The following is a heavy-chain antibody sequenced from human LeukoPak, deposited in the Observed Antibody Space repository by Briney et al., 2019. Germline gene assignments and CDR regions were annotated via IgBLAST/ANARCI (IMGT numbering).Heavy chain of an antibody. CDR2: IYYSGST. CDR3: ARMKGGLRFWYYYYGMDV. V-gene: IGHV4-61*01. Sequence: SETLSLTCTVSGGSVSSGSYYWSWIRQPPGKGLEWIGYIYYSGSTNYNPSLKSRVTISVDTSKNQFSLKLSSVTAADTAVYYCARMKGGLRFWYYYYGMDVWGEGTTVTVSS. J-gene: IGHJ6*04. D-gene: IGHD5-12*01. CDR1: GGSVSSGSYY.